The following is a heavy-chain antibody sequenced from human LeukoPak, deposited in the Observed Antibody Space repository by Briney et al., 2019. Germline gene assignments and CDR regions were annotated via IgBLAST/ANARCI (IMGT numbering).Heavy chain of an antibody. CDR2: IKQDGSEK. J-gene: IGHJ4*02. D-gene: IGHD3-10*01. CDR1: GFTFSSYW. CDR3: ARDGFWFGESYYFDY. V-gene: IGHV3-7*01. Sequence: GGSLRLSCAASGFTFSSYWMSWVRQAPGKGLEWVANIKQDGSEKYYVDSVKGRFTISRDNAKNSLYLQMNSLRAEDTAVYYCARDGFWFGESYYFDYWGQGTLVTVSS.